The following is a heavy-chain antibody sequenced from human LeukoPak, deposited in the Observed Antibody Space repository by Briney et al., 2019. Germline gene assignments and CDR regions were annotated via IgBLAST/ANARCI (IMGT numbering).Heavy chain of an antibody. CDR1: GLTFSNAW. D-gene: IGHD5-24*01. CDR3: TTEDMATIDC. CDR2: IKSKTDGGTT. J-gene: IGHJ4*02. V-gene: IGHV3-15*01. Sequence: PGRSLRLSCAASGLTFSNAWMSWVRHAPEKGQEWVGRIKSKTDGGTTDHSATVKGRFTISRYESKNTLFLQMNSLKTEDTAVYYCTTEDMATIDCWGQGTLVTVSS.